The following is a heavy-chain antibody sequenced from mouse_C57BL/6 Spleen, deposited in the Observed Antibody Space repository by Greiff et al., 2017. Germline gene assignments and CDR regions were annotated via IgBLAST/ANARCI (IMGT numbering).Heavy chain of an antibody. Sequence: EVHLVESEGGLVQPGSSMKLSCTASGFTFSDYYMAWVRQVPEKGLEWVANINYDGSSTYYLDSLKSRFIISRDNAKNILYLQMSSLKSEDTATYYCARGGISNAMDYWGQGTSVTVSS. J-gene: IGHJ4*01. CDR3: ARGGISNAMDY. CDR2: INYDGSST. V-gene: IGHV5-16*01. CDR1: GFTFSDYY.